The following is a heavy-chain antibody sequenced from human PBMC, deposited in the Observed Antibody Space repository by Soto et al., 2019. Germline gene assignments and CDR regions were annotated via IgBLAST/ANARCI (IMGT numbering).Heavy chain of an antibody. CDR3: ARGGYGDY. V-gene: IGHV1-18*01. J-gene: IGHJ4*02. CDR2: ISAHNGNT. CDR1: GYTFTSYG. D-gene: IGHD1-1*01. Sequence: QVHLVQSGAEVKKPGASVKVSCKGSGYTFTSYGITWVRQAPGQGLGWMGWISAHNGNTNYAQKLQGRVTVTRDTSKSTAYLGLRGLRSDGTDVYYCARGGYGDYWGQGALVTVSS.